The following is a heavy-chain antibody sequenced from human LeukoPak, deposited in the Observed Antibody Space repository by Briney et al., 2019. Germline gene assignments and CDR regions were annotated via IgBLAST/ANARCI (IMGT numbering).Heavy chain of an antibody. Sequence: GGSLRLSCAASGFTFSTYWMHWVRQAPGKGLVWVSHIKSDGSRTTYADSVKGRFTISRDNSKNTLYLQMNSLRAEDTALYYCARGQEYYYDSSAYSKFDYWGQGTLVTVSS. V-gene: IGHV3-74*01. D-gene: IGHD3-22*01. CDR3: ARGQEYYYDSSAYSKFDY. CDR2: IKSDGSRT. CDR1: GFTFSTYW. J-gene: IGHJ4*02.